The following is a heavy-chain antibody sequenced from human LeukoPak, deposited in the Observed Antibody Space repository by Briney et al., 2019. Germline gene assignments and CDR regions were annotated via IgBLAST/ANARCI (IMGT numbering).Heavy chain of an antibody. Sequence: SGGSLRLSCAASGFTFSSYSMNWVRQAPGKGLEWVSSISSSSSYIYYADSVKGRFTISRDNAKNSLYLQMNSLRAEDTAVYYCARGPLRYSSSWYRWWFDPWGQGTLVTVSS. J-gene: IGHJ5*02. D-gene: IGHD6-13*01. CDR1: GFTFSSYS. CDR2: ISSSSSYI. V-gene: IGHV3-21*01. CDR3: ARGPLRYSSSWYRWWFDP.